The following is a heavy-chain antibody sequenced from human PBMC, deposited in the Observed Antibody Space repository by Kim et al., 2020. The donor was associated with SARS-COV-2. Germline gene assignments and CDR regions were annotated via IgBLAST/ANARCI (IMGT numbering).Heavy chain of an antibody. V-gene: IGHV6-1*01. Sequence: SQTLSLTCAISGDSVSINSSSWNWVRQSPSRGLEWLGRTFYKSRWFNDYAVSLRRRISINPDTSKNQFSLQLNSVTPEDTAIYYCARVWLRGGFHNWGQGTLVTVSS. D-gene: IGHD3-10*01. CDR1: GDSVSINSSS. CDR3: ARVWLRGGFHN. J-gene: IGHJ4*02. CDR2: TFYKSRWFN.